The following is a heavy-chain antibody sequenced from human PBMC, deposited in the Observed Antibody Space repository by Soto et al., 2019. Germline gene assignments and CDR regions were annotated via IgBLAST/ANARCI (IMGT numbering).Heavy chain of an antibody. CDR2: INPNSGGT. Sequence: GASVKVSCKASGYAFTSYAMHWVRQAPGQGLEWMGWINPNSGGTNYAQKFQGWVTMTRDTSISTAYMELSRLRSDDTAVYYCARDLEAAAGDDYYYYYGMDVWGQGTTVTVSS. J-gene: IGHJ6*02. CDR3: ARDLEAAAGDDYYYYYGMDV. CDR1: GYAFTSYA. V-gene: IGHV1-2*04. D-gene: IGHD6-13*01.